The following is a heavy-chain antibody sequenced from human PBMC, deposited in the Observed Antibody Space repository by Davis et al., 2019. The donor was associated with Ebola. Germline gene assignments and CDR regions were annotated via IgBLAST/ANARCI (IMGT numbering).Heavy chain of an antibody. J-gene: IGHJ6*02. CDR1: GYTFTSYD. CDR2: MNPNSGNT. V-gene: IGHV1-8*01. Sequence: ASVKVSCKASGYTFTSYDINWVRQATGQGLEWMGWMNPNSGNTGYAQKFQGRVTMTRNTSISTAYMELSSLRSEDTAVYYCARDQGTTIFGYGMDVWGQGTTVTVSS. D-gene: IGHD3-3*01. CDR3: ARDQGTTIFGYGMDV.